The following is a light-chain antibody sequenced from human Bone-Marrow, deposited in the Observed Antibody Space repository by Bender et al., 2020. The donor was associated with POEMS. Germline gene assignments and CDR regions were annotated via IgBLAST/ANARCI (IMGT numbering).Light chain of an antibody. CDR3: CSYAGSSTYV. CDR1: SSDVGGYDY. V-gene: IGLV2-23*02. Sequence: QSALTQPRSVSGSPGQSVTISCTGTSSDVGGYDYVSWYQQHPGKAPKVMISEVTKRPSGVSNRFSGSKSGNTASLTISGLQAEDEADYYCCSYAGSSTYVFGTGTKVTVL. CDR2: EVT. J-gene: IGLJ1*01.